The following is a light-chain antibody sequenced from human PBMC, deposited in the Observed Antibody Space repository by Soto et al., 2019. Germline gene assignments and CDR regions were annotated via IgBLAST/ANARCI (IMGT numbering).Light chain of an antibody. CDR3: QQHNNWRRWT. CDR2: GAS. Sequence: IVMTQSPAALSVSPGERAPLSCSASPRFHRNLAWYQQKHPQDPRLLLYGASTRATGITARFSGSGSGTEFTLTISSLQSEDFAVHYCQQHNNWRRWTFGQGTKVDIK. CDR1: PRFHRN. V-gene: IGKV3-15*01. J-gene: IGKJ1*01.